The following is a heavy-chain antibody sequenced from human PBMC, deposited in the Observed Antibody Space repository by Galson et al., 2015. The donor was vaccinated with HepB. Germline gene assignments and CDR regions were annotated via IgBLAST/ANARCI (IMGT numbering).Heavy chain of an antibody. J-gene: IGHJ4*02. D-gene: IGHD6-6*01. CDR2: INSDGSST. V-gene: IGHV3-74*01. CDR1: GFTFSSYW. CDR3: ARVDLVEYSSSSFDY. Sequence: LRLSCAASGFTFSSYWMHWVRQAPGKGLVWVSRINSDGSSTSYADSVKGRFTISRDNAKNTLYLQMNSLRAEDTAVYYCARVDLVEYSSSSFDYWGQGTLVTVSS.